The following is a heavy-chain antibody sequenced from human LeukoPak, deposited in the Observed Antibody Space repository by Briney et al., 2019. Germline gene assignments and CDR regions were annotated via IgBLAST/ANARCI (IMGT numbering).Heavy chain of an antibody. CDR1: GGSISSYY. J-gene: IGHJ3*02. CDR2: IYYSGST. CDR3: ARGSVAACNDAFDI. D-gene: IGHD6-6*01. Sequence: SETLSLTCTVSGGSISSYYWSWIRQPPGKGLEWIAYIYYSGSTNYNPSLKSRVTISVDTSKNQFSLKLSSVTAADTAVYYCARGSVAACNDAFDIWGQGTMVTVSS. V-gene: IGHV4-59*01.